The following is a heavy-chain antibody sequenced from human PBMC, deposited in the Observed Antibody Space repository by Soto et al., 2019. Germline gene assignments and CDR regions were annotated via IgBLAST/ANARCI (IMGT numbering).Heavy chain of an antibody. J-gene: IGHJ6*02. CDR3: ARDYLGLGELSPDPLGV. Sequence: HPGGSLRLSCAASGFTVSSNYMSWVRQAPGKGLEWVSVIYSGGYTHYADSVKGRFTISRDNSKNTLYLQMNSLRAEDTAVYYCARDYLGLGELSPDPLGVWGQGTTVTVSS. CDR1: GFTVSSNY. CDR2: IYSGGYT. V-gene: IGHV3-53*05. D-gene: IGHD3-16*02.